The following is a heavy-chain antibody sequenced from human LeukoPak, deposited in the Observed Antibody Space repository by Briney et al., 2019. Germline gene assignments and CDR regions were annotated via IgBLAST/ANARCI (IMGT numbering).Heavy chain of an antibody. J-gene: IGHJ4*02. CDR2: IWYDGSNK. CDR1: GFTFSSYG. V-gene: IGHV3-33*01. CDR3: GRLRSSGYLIQY. Sequence: GGPLRLSCAASGFTFSSYGMHWVRQAPGKGLEWVAVIWYDGSNKYYADSVKGRFTISRDNSKNTLYLQMNSLRVDDTAVYYCGRLRSSGYLIQYWGQGTLVTVSS. D-gene: IGHD3-22*01.